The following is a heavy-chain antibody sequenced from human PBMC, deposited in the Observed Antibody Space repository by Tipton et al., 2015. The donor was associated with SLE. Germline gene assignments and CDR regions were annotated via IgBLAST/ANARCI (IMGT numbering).Heavy chain of an antibody. Sequence: TLSLTCTVSGGSISSYYWSWIRQPPGKGLEWIGYIYYSGSTNYNPSLKSRVTISVDTSKNQFSLKLSSVAAADTAVYYCARSWGSSGRGDAFDIWCQGTMVPVSS. D-gene: IGHD6-19*01. J-gene: IGHJ3*02. CDR3: ARSWGSSGRGDAFDI. CDR2: IYYSGST. V-gene: IGHV4-59*01. CDR1: GGSISSYY.